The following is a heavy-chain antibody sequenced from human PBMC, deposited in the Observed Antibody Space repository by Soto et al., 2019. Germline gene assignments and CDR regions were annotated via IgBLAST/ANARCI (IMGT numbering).Heavy chain of an antibody. Sequence: EVQLLESGGGLVQPGGSLRLSCAASGFTFSNFGMSWVRQAPGKGLEWVSTISGSGGRIYYADSVKGRFTISREDSKNTLYMQMNSLGAEDRAVYYCAKSPACLVCFDYWGQGTLVTVSS. D-gene: IGHD3-16*01. CDR3: AKSPACLVCFDY. CDR2: ISGSGGRI. J-gene: IGHJ4*02. CDR1: GFTFSNFG. V-gene: IGHV3-23*01.